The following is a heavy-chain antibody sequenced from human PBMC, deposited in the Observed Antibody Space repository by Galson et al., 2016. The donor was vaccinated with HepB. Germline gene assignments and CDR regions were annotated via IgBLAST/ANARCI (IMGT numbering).Heavy chain of an antibody. D-gene: IGHD4-17*01. CDR3: AKGGDNFDWFDS. Sequence: SLRLSCAASGFTFSTSAMHWVRQAPGKGLEWVAVISYDGSNKYYGESVKARFTISRDNSKNTVYLQMNSLRGDDTAVCYCAKGGDNFDWFDSWGQGTLVTVSS. J-gene: IGHJ5*01. CDR2: ISYDGSNK. V-gene: IGHV3-30*18. CDR1: GFTFSTSA.